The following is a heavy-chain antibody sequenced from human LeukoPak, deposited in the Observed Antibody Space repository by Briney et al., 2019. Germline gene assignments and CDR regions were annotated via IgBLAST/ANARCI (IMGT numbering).Heavy chain of an antibody. CDR1: GGSISSGSYY. D-gene: IGHD3-22*01. CDR2: IYTSGST. J-gene: IGHJ4*02. CDR3: ARGDSSGSACYFDY. Sequence: SQTLSLTCTVSGGSISSGSYYWSWIRQPAGKGLEWIGRIYTSGSTNYNPSLKSRVTISVDTSKNQFSLKLSSVTAADTAVYYCARGDSSGSACYFDYWGQGTLVTVSS. V-gene: IGHV4-61*02.